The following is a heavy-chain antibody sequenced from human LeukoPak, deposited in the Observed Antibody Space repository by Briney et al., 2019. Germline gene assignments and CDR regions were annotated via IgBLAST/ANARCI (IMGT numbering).Heavy chain of an antibody. J-gene: IGHJ4*02. D-gene: IGHD3-3*01. Sequence: GGSLRLSCAASGFTFSNYAMSWVRQAPGKGLEWVSTISGSGGSTYYADSVKGQFTISRDNSKNTLYLQMSTLRAADTAVYYCAKEEWLLAVYFDYWGQGTLVTVSS. CDR3: AKEEWLLAVYFDY. CDR2: ISGSGGST. CDR1: GFTFSNYA. V-gene: IGHV3-23*01.